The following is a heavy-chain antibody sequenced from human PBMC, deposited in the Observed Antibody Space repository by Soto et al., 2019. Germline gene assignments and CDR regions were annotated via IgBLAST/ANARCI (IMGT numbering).Heavy chain of an antibody. D-gene: IGHD1-26*01. CDR2: LYWDEDK. J-gene: IGHJ4*02. CDR3: LPAWLSRGSYHFDY. V-gene: IGHV2-5*02. CDR1: VFSLSTSGVG. Sequence: QITLKEAGPTLVKPTQTLTLTCTFSVFSLSTSGVGVGWIRQPPRKALEWLALLYWDEDKRYSTSLQCRLTITKDPSKVQVVLTMTNIDTVDTATYYWLPAWLSRGSYHFDYSGQGTLVTVSA.